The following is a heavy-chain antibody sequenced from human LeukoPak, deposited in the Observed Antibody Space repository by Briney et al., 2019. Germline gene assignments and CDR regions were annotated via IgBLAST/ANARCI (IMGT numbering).Heavy chain of an antibody. CDR3: ARDRHLTGSYFGFDY. CDR1: GYSFINYY. V-gene: IGHV1-46*01. Sequence: ASVKVSCKAAGYSFINYYMHWVRQAPGQGPEWMGKISPSDGSTSYAQKFQGRVTMTRETSTSTVYMELSSLRSEDTAVYFCARDRHLTGSYFGFDYWGQGTLVTVSS. J-gene: IGHJ4*02. D-gene: IGHD1-26*01. CDR2: ISPSDGST.